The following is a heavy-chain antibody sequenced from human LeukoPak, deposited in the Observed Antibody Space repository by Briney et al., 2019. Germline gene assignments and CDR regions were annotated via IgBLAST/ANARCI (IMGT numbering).Heavy chain of an antibody. Sequence: GESLKISCKGSGYSFNSYWIGWVRQMSGKGLEWMGMIYPGDSDTRYSPSFQGQVIISVDSSTATAYLQWNSLKASDTAVYYCARQISYGSGNYDSLTPTDYWGQGTLVTVSS. CDR3: ARQISYGSGNYDSLTPTDY. CDR1: GYSFNSYW. D-gene: IGHD3-10*01. CDR2: IYPGDSDT. J-gene: IGHJ4*02. V-gene: IGHV5-51*01.